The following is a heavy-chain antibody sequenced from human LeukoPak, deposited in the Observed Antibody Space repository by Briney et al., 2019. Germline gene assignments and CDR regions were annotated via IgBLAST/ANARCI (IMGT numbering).Heavy chain of an antibody. CDR1: GFTFSDYG. CDR3: AKPRLLYSSGQYYFDY. CDR2: ISYDGSDK. D-gene: IGHD6-19*01. Sequence: GRSLRLSCAASGFTFSDYGMHWVRQAPGKGLEWVAVISYDGSDKYYADSVKGRFTISRDNSKNTLYLQMNSLRAEDTAVYYCAKPRLLYSSGQYYFDYWGQGTLVTVSS. J-gene: IGHJ4*02. V-gene: IGHV3-30*18.